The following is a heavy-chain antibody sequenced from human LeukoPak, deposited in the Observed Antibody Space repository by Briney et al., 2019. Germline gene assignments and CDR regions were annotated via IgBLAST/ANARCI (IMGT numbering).Heavy chain of an antibody. V-gene: IGHV3-30-3*01. CDR3: AKDLPGRLKMMDV. CDR1: GFTFSTYA. J-gene: IGHJ6*04. Sequence: QSGGSLRLSCAASGFTFSTYAMHWVRQAPGKGLEWVAVISYDGSNKYCADSVKGRCTISRDNSKNTLYLQMNSLRPEDTAVYYCAKDLPGRLKMMDVWGKGTAVTVSS. CDR2: ISYDGSNK. D-gene: IGHD5-12*01.